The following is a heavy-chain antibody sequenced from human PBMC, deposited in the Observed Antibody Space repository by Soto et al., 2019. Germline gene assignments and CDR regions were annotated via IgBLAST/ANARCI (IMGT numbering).Heavy chain of an antibody. V-gene: IGHV4-34*01. Sequence: QVQLQQWGAGLLKPSETLSLTCAVYGGSFSGYYWSWIRQPPGKGLEWIGEINHSGSTNYNPSLKSRVTISVDTSKNLFSLKLSSVTAADTAVYYCVRSYRKGYYYGSRVYNWFDPWGQGTLVTVSS. CDR1: GGSFSGYY. D-gene: IGHD3-10*01. CDR3: VRSYRKGYYYGSRVYNWFDP. J-gene: IGHJ5*02. CDR2: INHSGST.